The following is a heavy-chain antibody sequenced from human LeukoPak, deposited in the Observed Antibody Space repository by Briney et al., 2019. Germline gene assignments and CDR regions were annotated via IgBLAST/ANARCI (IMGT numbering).Heavy chain of an antibody. V-gene: IGHV3-23*01. CDR2: FSGSGSRT. D-gene: IGHD6-13*01. J-gene: IGHJ5*02. CDR3: ARHEGRAADNWFDP. Sequence: GGSLRLSCAASGFIFNSFAMSWVRQAPGKGLEWVSTFSGSGSRTSYADSVEGRFTISRDNSKNTLYLQMNSLRAEDTAVYYCARHEGRAADNWFDPWGQGTLVTASS. CDR1: GFIFNSFA.